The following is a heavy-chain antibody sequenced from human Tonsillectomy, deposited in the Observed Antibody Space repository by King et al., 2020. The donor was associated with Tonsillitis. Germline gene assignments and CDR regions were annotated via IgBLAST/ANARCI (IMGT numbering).Heavy chain of an antibody. CDR1: GFTFSSYG. CDR2: IRYDGSNK. D-gene: IGHD2-2*01. J-gene: IGHJ4*02. V-gene: IGHV3-30*02. CDR3: AKGCSICSCGD. Sequence: VQLVESGGGVVQPGGSLRLSCAASGFTFSSYGMHWVRQAPGKGLEWVAFIRYDGSNKYYADSVKGRFTISRDNSKNTLYLQMNSLRAEDTAVYYCAKGCSICSCGDWGQRTLVTVSS.